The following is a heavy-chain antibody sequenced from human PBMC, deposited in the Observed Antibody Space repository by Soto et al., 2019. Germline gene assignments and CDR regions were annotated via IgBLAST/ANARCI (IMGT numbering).Heavy chain of an antibody. CDR1: GYTFTSYY. CDR2: INPSGGST. J-gene: IGHJ5*02. CDR3: AREIAVAGTGGWFDP. D-gene: IGHD6-19*01. V-gene: IGHV1-46*01. Sequence: ASVKVSCKASGYTFTSYYMHWVRQAPGQGLEWMGIINPSGGSTSYAQKFQGRVTMTRDTSTSTVYMELSSLRSEDTAVYYCAREIAVAGTGGWFDPWGQGTLVNVSS.